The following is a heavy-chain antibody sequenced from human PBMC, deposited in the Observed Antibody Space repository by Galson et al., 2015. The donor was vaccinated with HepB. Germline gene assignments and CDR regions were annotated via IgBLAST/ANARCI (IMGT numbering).Heavy chain of an antibody. D-gene: IGHD2/OR15-2a*01. CDR1: GFTFSSYG. CDR3: AKPRITTYAFDI. Sequence: SLRLSCAASGFTFSSYGIHWVRQAPGKGLEWVAVISYDGTKRYYADSVKGRISIPRDNSKNTVFLQMNSLRPEDTAVCYCAKPRITTYAFDIWGPGTLVTVSS. J-gene: IGHJ3*02. CDR2: ISYDGTKR. V-gene: IGHV3-30*18.